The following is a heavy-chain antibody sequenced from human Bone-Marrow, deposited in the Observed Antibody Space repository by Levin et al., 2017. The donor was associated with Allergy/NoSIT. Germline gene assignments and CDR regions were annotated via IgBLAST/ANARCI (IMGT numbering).Heavy chain of an antibody. CDR1: GYNFAYFW. CDR3: ARGSGSNPGLSDPFEF. CDR2: IYPSNSDT. V-gene: IGHV5-51*01. Sequence: GGSLRLSCEGSGYNFAYFWIGWVRQVPGKGLEWMGIIYPSNSDTEYGPSFQGQVAISADNSISTAYLQWSSLKASDTAMYFCARGSGSNPGLSDPFEFWGQGTTVTVSS. J-gene: IGHJ3*01. D-gene: IGHD1-26*01.